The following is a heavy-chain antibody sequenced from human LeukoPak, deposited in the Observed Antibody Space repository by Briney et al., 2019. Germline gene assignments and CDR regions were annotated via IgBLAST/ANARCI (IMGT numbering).Heavy chain of an antibody. D-gene: IGHD6-6*01. CDR2: ISSSGNTI. J-gene: IGHJ4*02. CDR1: GFTFSSYE. V-gene: IGHV3-48*03. Sequence: GGSLRLSYVASGFTFSSYEMNWVRQAPGKGLEWVSYISSSGNTIYYADSVKGRFTISRDNAKNSLYLQMNSLRAEDTAVYYCARDISSSGHFDYWGQGTLVTVSS. CDR3: ARDISSSGHFDY.